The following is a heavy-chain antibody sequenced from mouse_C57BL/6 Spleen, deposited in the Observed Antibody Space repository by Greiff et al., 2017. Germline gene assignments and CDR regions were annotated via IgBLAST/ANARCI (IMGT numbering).Heavy chain of an antibody. CDR1: GYTFTSYW. V-gene: IGHV1-50*01. CDR3: ERSITTVVADY. Sequence: QVQLQQSGAELVKPGASVKLSCKASGYTFTSYWMQWVKQRPGQGLEWIGEIDPSDSYTNYNQKFKGKATLTVDTSSSTAYMQLSSLTSEDSAVYYIERSITTVVADYWGQGTTLTVSS. D-gene: IGHD1-1*01. CDR2: IDPSDSYT. J-gene: IGHJ2*01.